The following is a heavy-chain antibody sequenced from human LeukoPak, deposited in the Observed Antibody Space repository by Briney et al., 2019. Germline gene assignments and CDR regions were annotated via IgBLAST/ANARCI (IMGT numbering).Heavy chain of an antibody. Sequence: GSVRCKGSACRFSFNSFSMNWERPAPGKGREGISSISSSSSNIYHTVSVKGRFTISRDNAKNSLYLEMNSLRAEDTAVYYCATSPPTVTTGDAIYIWGQGTMVTVSS. CDR3: ATSPPTVTTGDAIYI. CDR2: ISSSSSNI. CDR1: RFSFNSFS. V-gene: IGHV3-21*01. J-gene: IGHJ3*02. D-gene: IGHD4-17*01.